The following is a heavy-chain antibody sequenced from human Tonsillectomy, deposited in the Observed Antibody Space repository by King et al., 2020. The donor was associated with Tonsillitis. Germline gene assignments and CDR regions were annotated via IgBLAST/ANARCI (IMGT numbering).Heavy chain of an antibody. CDR1: GFSITGSY. Sequence: VQLQESGPGLVKPSETLSLTCNVSGFSITGSYWSWIRQPPGKGLEWMGYIYHDGRTNYNPSLKSRVTISLDTSKNQFSLRLTSVTAADTAIYYCACLTIFGQNYFDYWGQGTLVTVSS. D-gene: IGHD3-9*01. CDR2: IYHDGRT. J-gene: IGHJ4*02. V-gene: IGHV4-59*01. CDR3: ACLTIFGQNYFDY.